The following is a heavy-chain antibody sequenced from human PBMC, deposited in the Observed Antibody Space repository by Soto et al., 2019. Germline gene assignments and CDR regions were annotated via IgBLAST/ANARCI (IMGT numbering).Heavy chain of an antibody. Sequence: ASVKVSCKASGYTFTGYYMHWVRQAPGQGREWMGWINPNSGGTNYAQKFQGRVTMTRDTSISTAYMELSRLRSDDTAVYYCAREHDYSNYYYYGMDVWGQGTTVTVSS. D-gene: IGHD4-4*01. J-gene: IGHJ6*02. CDR2: INPNSGGT. V-gene: IGHV1-2*02. CDR3: AREHDYSNYYYYGMDV. CDR1: GYTFTGYY.